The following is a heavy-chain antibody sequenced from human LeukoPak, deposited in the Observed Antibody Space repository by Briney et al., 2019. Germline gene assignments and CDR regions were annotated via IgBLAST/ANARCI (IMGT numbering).Heavy chain of an antibody. D-gene: IGHD1-26*01. CDR2: IYYSGST. CDR3: ARGVGVHFDY. Sequence: SETLSLTCTVSGGSISSYYWSWIRQPPGKGLDWIGYIYYSGSTNYNPSLKSRVTISVDTSKNQFSLKLSSVTAADTAVYYCARGVGVHFDYWGQGTLVTVSS. CDR1: GGSISSYY. V-gene: IGHV4-59*01. J-gene: IGHJ4*02.